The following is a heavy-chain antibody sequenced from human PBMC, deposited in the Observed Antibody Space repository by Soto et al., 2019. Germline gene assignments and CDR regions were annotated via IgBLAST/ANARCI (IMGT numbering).Heavy chain of an antibody. D-gene: IGHD2-15*01. V-gene: IGHV3-30*18. J-gene: IGHJ4*02. Sequence: GGSLRLSCAASGFTFSSYGMHWVRQAPGKGLEWVAVISYDGSNKYYADSVKGRFTISRDNSKNTLYLQMNSLGAEDTAVYYCAKSPPKVYCSGGSCYDSRAGFDYWGQGTLVTVSS. CDR3: AKSPPKVYCSGGSCYDSRAGFDY. CDR2: ISYDGSNK. CDR1: GFTFSSYG.